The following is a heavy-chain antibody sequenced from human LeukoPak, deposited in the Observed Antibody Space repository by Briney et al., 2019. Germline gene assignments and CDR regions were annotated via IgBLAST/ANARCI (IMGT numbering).Heavy chain of an antibody. D-gene: IGHD2-2*01. CDR2: IYYSGST. J-gene: IGHJ5*02. V-gene: IGHV4-59*01. CDR1: GGSISSYY. CDR3: ARELRCSSTSCPVPWFDP. Sequence: SETLSLTCTVSGGSISSYYWSWIRQPPGKGLEWIGYIYYSGSTNYNPSLKSRVTISVDTSKNQFSLKLSSVTAADTAVYYCARELRCSSTSCPVPWFDPWGQGTLVTVSS.